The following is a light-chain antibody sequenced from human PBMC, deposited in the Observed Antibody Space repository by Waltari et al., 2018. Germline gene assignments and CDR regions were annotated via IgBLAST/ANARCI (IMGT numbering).Light chain of an antibody. CDR2: DVS. CDR1: SDDIGAYHY. CDR3: SSYKGTGYVV. Sequence: QSALTQPASVSGSPGQSVTMSCSGTSDDIGAYHYVSWYQQHPGKAPKLIIYDVSDRPSGVSNRFSGSKSGSTASLTVSRLQAEDEAVYYCSSYKGTGYVVFGGGTTLTVL. V-gene: IGLV2-14*03. J-gene: IGLJ2*01.